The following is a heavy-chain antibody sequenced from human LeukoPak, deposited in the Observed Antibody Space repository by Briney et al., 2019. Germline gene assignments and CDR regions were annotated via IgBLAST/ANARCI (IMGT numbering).Heavy chain of an antibody. CDR2: IYYSGST. Sequence: PSETLSLTCTVSGGSVSSGSYYWSWIRQPPGKGLEWIGYIYYSGSTNYNPSLKSRVTISVDTSKNQFSLKLSSVTAADTAVYYCAREVSRYYGSGIPLLDAFDIWGQGTMVTVSS. J-gene: IGHJ3*02. CDR1: GGSVSSGSYY. CDR3: AREVSRYYGSGIPLLDAFDI. V-gene: IGHV4-61*01. D-gene: IGHD3-10*01.